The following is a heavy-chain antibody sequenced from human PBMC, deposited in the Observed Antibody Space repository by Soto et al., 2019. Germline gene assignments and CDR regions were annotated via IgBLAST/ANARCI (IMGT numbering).Heavy chain of an antibody. CDR3: ARADYGGNSPPFRAFDI. V-gene: IGHV4-30-4*01. Sequence: SETLSLTCTVSGGSISSGDYYWSWIRQPPGKGLEWIGYIYYSGSTYYNPSLKSRVTISVDTSKNQFSLKLSSVTAADTAVYYCARADYGGNSPPFRAFDIWGQGTMVTVSS. CDR2: IYYSGST. J-gene: IGHJ3*02. CDR1: GGSISSGDYY. D-gene: IGHD4-17*01.